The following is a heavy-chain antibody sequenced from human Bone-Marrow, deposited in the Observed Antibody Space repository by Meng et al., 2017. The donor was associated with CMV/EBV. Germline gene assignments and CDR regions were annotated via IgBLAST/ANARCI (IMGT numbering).Heavy chain of an antibody. CDR2: ISGYNGNT. J-gene: IGHJ6*02. CDR1: GGTFSSYA. V-gene: IGHV1-18*01. D-gene: IGHD4/OR15-4a*01. Sequence: ASVKVSCKASGGTFSSYAINWVRQAPGQGLEWMGWISGYNGNTNYAQKVQGRVTMTTDTSTSTAYMELRSLRSDDTAVYYCARYGGNPYGYYYGMDVWGQGTTVTVSS. CDR3: ARYGGNPYGYYYGMDV.